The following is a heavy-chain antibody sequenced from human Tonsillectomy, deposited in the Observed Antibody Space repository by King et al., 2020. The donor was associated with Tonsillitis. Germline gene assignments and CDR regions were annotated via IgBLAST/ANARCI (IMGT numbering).Heavy chain of an antibody. CDR2: ISYDGSNK. Sequence: VQLVESGGGVVQPGRSLRLSCAASGFTFSTYAIHWVRQAPGKGLEWVGVISYDGSNKYYADSVKGRFIISRDNSKNMLYLQMNSLRAEDTAVYYCARDRLDWALDYWGQGTLVTVSS. V-gene: IGHV3-30*04. CDR3: ARDRLDWALDY. CDR1: GFTFSTYA. J-gene: IGHJ4*02. D-gene: IGHD3-9*01.